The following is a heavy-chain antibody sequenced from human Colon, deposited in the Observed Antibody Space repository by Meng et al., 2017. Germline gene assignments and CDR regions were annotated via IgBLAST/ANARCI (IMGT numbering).Heavy chain of an antibody. CDR2: ISSRGGTI. CDR1: GFIFSDYY. Sequence: VWLVESGGGLVKSGGSLRLSCAASGFIFSDYYITWFRQAPGKGLEWVSYISSRGGTIHYADSVRGRFTISRDNANNSVFLQMNSLRAEDTAVYYCARNLFGDYWGQGILVTVSS. V-gene: IGHV3-11*01. D-gene: IGHD3-16*01. CDR3: ARNLFGDY. J-gene: IGHJ4*02.